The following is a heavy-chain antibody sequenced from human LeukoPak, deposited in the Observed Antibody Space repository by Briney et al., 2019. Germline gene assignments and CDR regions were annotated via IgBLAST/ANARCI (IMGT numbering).Heavy chain of an antibody. J-gene: IGHJ6*03. Sequence: SQTLSLTCTVSGGSISSGSYYWSWIRQPAGKGLEWIGRIYTSGSTNYNPSLESRVTISVDTSKNQFSLKLSSVTAADTAVYYCARESPSATVTTDYYYYYMDVWGKGTTVTISS. CDR3: ARESPSATVTTDYYYYYMDV. CDR1: GGSISSGSYY. CDR2: IYTSGST. V-gene: IGHV4-61*02. D-gene: IGHD4-17*01.